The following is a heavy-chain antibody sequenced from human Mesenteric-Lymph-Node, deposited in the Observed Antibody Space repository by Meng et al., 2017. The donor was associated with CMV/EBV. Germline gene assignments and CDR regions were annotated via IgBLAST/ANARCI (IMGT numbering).Heavy chain of an antibody. Sequence: GESLKISCAASGFTFSDQYMDWVRQAPGKGLEWVGRTRDKANSYTTDYAASVKGRFTISRDDLKNSLYLQMNSLKTEDTAVYYCAREGGNNWYEVLIWGQGTLVTVSS. V-gene: IGHV3-72*01. CDR1: GFTFSDQY. CDR2: TRDKANSYTT. J-gene: IGHJ4*03. D-gene: IGHD1-1*01. CDR3: AREGGNNWYEVLI.